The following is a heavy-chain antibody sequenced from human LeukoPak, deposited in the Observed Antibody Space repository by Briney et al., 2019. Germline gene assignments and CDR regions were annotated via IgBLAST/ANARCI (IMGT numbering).Heavy chain of an antibody. J-gene: IGHJ3*01. V-gene: IGHV3-7*01. CDR1: GFTFSSYA. CDR3: ARGYRIVDLFCALL. D-gene: IGHD1-26*01. CDR2: IKQDGSEI. Sequence: GGSLRLSCAASGFTFSSYAMSWVRQAPGKGLEWVANIKQDGSEIYYVDSVKGRFTISRDNAKNSLYLQMNSLRAEDAAVYYCARGYRIVDLFCALLWGQGTTVTVSS.